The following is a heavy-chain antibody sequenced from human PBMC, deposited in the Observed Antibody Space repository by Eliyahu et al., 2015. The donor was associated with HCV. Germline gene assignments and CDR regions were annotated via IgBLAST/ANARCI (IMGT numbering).Heavy chain of an antibody. CDR3: ARGIAATGFGS. J-gene: IGHJ4*02. CDR2: TYYRSKWKN. V-gene: IGHV6-1*01. CDR1: GXSVPSTSTA. D-gene: IGHD6-13*01. Sequence: QLQLQQSGPGLXKPSXTLXLXCAXPGXSVPSTSTAWNWIRQSPSRGLEWLGSTYYRSKWKNDYAESVKSRITINPDTTKNQFSLQLNSVTPEDTALYYCARGIAATGFGSWGQGTLVTVSS.